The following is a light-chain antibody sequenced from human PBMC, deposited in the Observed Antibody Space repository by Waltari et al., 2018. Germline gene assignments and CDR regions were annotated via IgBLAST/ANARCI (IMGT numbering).Light chain of an antibody. CDR3: HSRDASGVGGS. CDR2: GNN. J-gene: IGLJ2*01. V-gene: IGLV3-19*01. CDR1: SLRSYY. Sequence: SSELTQDPTVSVAMGQTVRITCQGDSLRSYYASWYQQRPGQAPILVFSGNNNRPSGLPDRVFGSSSDKTAVLTITGAQAEDEASYYCHSRDASGVGGSFGGGTKLTVL.